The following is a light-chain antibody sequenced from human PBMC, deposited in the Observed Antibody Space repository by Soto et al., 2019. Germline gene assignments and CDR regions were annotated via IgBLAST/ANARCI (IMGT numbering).Light chain of an antibody. CDR3: QQANSFPWT. J-gene: IGKJ1*01. V-gene: IGKV1D-12*01. CDR1: QDISGW. Sequence: DIQMTQSPSSGSASVGDRVTITCRASQDISGWLAWFQQKPGKAPNLLIYAASILQSGVPSRFSGSGSGTDFTLTITYLQPEDFATYYCQQANSFPWTFGQGTKVDIK. CDR2: AAS.